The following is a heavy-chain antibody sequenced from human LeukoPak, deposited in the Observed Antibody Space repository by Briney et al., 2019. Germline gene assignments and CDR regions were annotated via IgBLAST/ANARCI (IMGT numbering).Heavy chain of an antibody. J-gene: IGHJ4*02. D-gene: IGHD1-1*01. V-gene: IGHV4-38-2*02. Sequence: PSETLSLTCTVSGYSISSGYYWGWIRQPPGKGLEWIGSIYHSGSTYYNPSLKSRVTISVDTSKNQFSLKLSSVTAADTAVYYCARVDPKYRHFDYWGQGTLVTVSS. CDR1: GYSISSGYY. CDR2: IYHSGST. CDR3: ARVDPKYRHFDY.